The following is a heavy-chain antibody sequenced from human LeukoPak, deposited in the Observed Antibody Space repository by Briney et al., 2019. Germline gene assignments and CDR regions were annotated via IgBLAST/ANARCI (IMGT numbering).Heavy chain of an antibody. CDR1: GDTFSNYG. Sequence: ASVKVSCKASGDTFSNYGLSWVRQAPGQGLEWMGWINADNGNTKYSQKFQGRVTITRDTSANTAYMELSSLRSEDTAVYYCARRWFNNWFDPWGQGTLVTVSS. J-gene: IGHJ5*02. D-gene: IGHD4-23*01. CDR2: INADNGNT. CDR3: ARRWFNNWFDP. V-gene: IGHV1-3*01.